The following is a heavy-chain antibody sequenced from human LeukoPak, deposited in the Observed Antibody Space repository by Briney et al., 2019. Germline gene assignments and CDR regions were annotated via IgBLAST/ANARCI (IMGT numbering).Heavy chain of an antibody. CDR3: ARTITMVRGVKISGFDY. CDR2: IYHSGST. CDR1: GGSISSYY. J-gene: IGHJ4*02. D-gene: IGHD3-10*01. V-gene: IGHV4-59*01. Sequence: SETLSLTCTVSGGSISSYYWSWIRQPPGKGLEWIGSIYHSGSTNYNPSLKSRVTISVDTSKNQFSLKLSSVTAADTAVYYCARTITMVRGVKISGFDYWGQGTLVTVSS.